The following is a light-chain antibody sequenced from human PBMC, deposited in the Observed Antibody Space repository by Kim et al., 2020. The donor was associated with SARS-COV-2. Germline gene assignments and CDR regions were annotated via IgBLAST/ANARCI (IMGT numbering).Light chain of an antibody. CDR2: RNN. Sequence: TATLTCTGDSNNVGNEGAAWLQQHPGHPPKLLFYRNNDRPSGISQRLSASRSGSTAFLTITGLQPDDEADYYCSAWDYSVNAWVFGGGTQLTVL. V-gene: IGLV10-54*01. CDR1: SNNVGNEG. CDR3: SAWDYSVNAWV. J-gene: IGLJ2*01.